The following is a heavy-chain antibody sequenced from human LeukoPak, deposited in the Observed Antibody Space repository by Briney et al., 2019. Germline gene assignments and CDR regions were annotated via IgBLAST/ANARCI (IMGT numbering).Heavy chain of an antibody. CDR2: INHSGST. J-gene: IGHJ3*02. Sequence: SGTLSLTCAVSGGSISSSNWWSWVRQPPGKGLEWIGEINHSGSTNYNPSLKSRVTISVDTSKNQFSLKLSSVTAADTAVYYCARAGPTIVVVVGDAFDIWGQGTMVTVSS. CDR1: GGSISSSNW. V-gene: IGHV4-4*02. CDR3: ARAGPTIVVVVGDAFDI. D-gene: IGHD2-15*01.